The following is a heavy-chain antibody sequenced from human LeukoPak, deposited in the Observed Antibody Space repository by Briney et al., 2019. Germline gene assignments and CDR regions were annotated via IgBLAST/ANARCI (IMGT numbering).Heavy chain of an antibody. D-gene: IGHD6-19*01. CDR2: IYYSGST. Sequence: LETLSLTCTVSGGSISSYYWSWIRQPPGKGLEWIGYIYYSGSTNYNPSLKSRVTISVDTSKNQFSLKLSSVTAADTAVYYCARWPGIAVAGVDYWGQGTLVTVSS. CDR1: GGSISSYY. J-gene: IGHJ4*02. V-gene: IGHV4-59*01. CDR3: ARWPGIAVAGVDY.